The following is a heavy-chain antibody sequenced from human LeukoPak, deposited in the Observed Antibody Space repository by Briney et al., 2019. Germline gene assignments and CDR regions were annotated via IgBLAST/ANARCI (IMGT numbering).Heavy chain of an antibody. J-gene: IGHJ4*02. D-gene: IGHD3-10*01. CDR3: ARVRSSYYYGSGYFDY. V-gene: IGHV3-48*04. CDR1: GFTFSTYW. CDR2: ISSSGSTI. Sequence: PGGSLRLSCAASGFTFSTYWMTWVRQAPGKGLEWVSYISSSGSTIYYADSVKGRFTISRDNAKNSLYLQMNSLRAEDTAVYYCARVRSSYYYGSGYFDYWGQGTLVTVSS.